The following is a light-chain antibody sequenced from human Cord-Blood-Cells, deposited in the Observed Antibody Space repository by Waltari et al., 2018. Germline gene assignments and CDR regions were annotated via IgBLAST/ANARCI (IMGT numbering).Light chain of an antibody. J-gene: IGKJ2*01. CDR2: AAS. V-gene: IGKV1-39*01. Sequence: DIQMTQSPSSMSASVGDRVTIPCRSSQRINSYLNLYQQKPGKAPKLRIYAASSLQSGVPSRVSGSGSGTYFTLTISRLQTEDFATYYCQQSYSTPYTVGHGTKLEIK. CDR1: QRINSY. CDR3: QQSYSTPYT.